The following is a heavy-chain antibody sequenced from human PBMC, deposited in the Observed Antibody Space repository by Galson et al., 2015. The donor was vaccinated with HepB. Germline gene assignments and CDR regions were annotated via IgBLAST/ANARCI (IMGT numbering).Heavy chain of an antibody. D-gene: IGHD1-1*01. J-gene: IGHJ6*02. CDR3: ARVRTTLYHYGMDV. CDR1: GFPFSTYW. V-gene: IGHV3-74*01. CDR2: ISGDGSNT. Sequence: SLRLSCAASGFPFSTYWMHWVRQAPGKGLVWVSHISGDGSNTNYADSVKGRFTISRDNAKNTVYLQMSSLRAEDTAVYYCARVRTTLYHYGMDVWGQGTTVTVSS.